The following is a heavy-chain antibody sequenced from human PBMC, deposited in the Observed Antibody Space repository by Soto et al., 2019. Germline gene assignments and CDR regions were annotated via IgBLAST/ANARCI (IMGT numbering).Heavy chain of an antibody. J-gene: IGHJ5*02. V-gene: IGHV4-4*02. CDR1: GGSISSSKC. CDR3: ARGQKSITRLGVGIIYWFDP. D-gene: IGHD3-3*01. CDR2: IYHSGST. Sequence: LSPTCAVSGGSISSSKCWSWVLPPPVKGLERIFEIYHSGSTNYNPSLKSRITISVDKAKNQFSLKLSSVTAAEAAVKYCARGQKSITRLGVGIIYWFDPCAERILVIV.